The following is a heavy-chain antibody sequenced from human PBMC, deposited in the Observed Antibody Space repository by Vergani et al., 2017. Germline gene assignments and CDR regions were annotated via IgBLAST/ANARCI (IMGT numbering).Heavy chain of an antibody. Sequence: QVQLVQSGAEVKKPGSSVTVSCKASGGTFSSYAISWVRQAPGQGLEWMGGVIPIFGTANYAQKFQGRVTITADESTSTAYMELSSLRSEDTAVYYCASGIAIRRFGELYPVTPYYYYGMDVWGQGP. D-gene: IGHD3-10*01. CDR3: ASGIAIRRFGELYPVTPYYYYGMDV. V-gene: IGHV1-69*12. J-gene: IGHJ6*02. CDR1: GGTFSSYA. CDR2: VIPIFGTA.